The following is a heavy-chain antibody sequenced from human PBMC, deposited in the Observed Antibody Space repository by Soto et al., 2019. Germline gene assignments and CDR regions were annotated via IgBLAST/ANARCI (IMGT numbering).Heavy chain of an antibody. Sequence: SDYYWGWIRQPPGKGLEWVSYISSSGSTIHYADSVKGRFTISRDNTKKSLYLQMNSLRAEDTAVYYSARDQGGLTVWGKGTMGTGS. CDR3: ARDQGGLTV. D-gene: IGHD3-16*01. V-gene: IGHV3-11*01. CDR1: SDYY. CDR2: ISSSGSTI. J-gene: IGHJ4*02.